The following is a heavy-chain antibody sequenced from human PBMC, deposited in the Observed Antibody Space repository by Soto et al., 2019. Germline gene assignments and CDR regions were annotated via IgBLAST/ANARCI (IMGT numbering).Heavy chain of an antibody. Sequence: GGSLRLSCAASGFTFGDYAMHWVRQAPGKGLDWVSSISWNSGHVAYADSVKGRFSISRDNAKNSLYLQMNTLRPEDTALYYCAKGEDFYIAQQFDYWGQGILVTVSS. CDR2: ISWNSGHV. J-gene: IGHJ4*02. CDR1: GFTFGDYA. V-gene: IGHV3-9*01. D-gene: IGHD3-3*01. CDR3: AKGEDFYIAQQFDY.